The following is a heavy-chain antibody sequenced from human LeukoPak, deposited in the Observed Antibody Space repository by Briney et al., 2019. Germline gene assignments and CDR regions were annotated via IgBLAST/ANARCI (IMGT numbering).Heavy chain of an antibody. Sequence: SETLSLTCTVSGGSVSSSSYSWSWIRQPPGKGLEWIGYIYYSGSTSYNPSLRSRVTISVDTSKNQFSLNLTSVTAADTAVYYCARDVLDYYDSSGYFNYWGQGTLVTVSS. CDR2: IYYSGST. CDR3: ARDVLDYYDSSGYFNY. D-gene: IGHD3-22*01. CDR1: GGSVSSSSYS. V-gene: IGHV4-61*01. J-gene: IGHJ4*02.